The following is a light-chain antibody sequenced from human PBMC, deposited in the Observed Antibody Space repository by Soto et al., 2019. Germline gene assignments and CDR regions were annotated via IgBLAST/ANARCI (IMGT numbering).Light chain of an antibody. CDR1: NIGSKS. CDR3: QVWDSSSDPRGV. V-gene: IGLV3-21*04. Sequence: SYELTQPPSVSVAPGKTARITCGGNNIGSKSVHWYQQKPGQAPVLVIYYDSDRPSGIPERFSGSNSGNTDTLTISRVEAVDEADYYCQVWDSSSDPRGVFGTGTKVTVL. J-gene: IGLJ1*01. CDR2: YDS.